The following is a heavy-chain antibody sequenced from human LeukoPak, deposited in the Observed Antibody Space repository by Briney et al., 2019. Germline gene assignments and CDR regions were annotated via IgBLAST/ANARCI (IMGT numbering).Heavy chain of an antibody. CDR3: ARGGYYYDSSGYYYGPFGYYYYYTDV. CDR2: ISAYNGNT. J-gene: IGHJ6*03. Sequence: ASVKVSCKASGYTFTSYGISWVRQAPGQGLEWMGWISAYNGNTNYAQKLQGRVTMTTDTSTSTAYMELRSLRSDDTAVYYCARGGYYYDSSGYYYGPFGYYYYYTDVWGKGTTVTVSS. D-gene: IGHD3-22*01. CDR1: GYTFTSYG. V-gene: IGHV1-18*01.